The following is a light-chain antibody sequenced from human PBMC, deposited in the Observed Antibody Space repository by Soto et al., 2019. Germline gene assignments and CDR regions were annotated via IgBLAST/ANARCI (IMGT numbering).Light chain of an antibody. V-gene: IGLV2-14*01. J-gene: IGLJ3*02. CDR3: SSFTSTNARWV. CDR2: DVN. Sequence: QSVLTQPASVSGSPGQSITISCTGASSDIGGYNYVSWYQQHPGKAPKLMIYDVNNRPSGVSNRFSGSKSGNTAFLTISGLQAEDEADYYCSSFTSTNARWVFGGGTKLTVL. CDR1: SSDIGGYNY.